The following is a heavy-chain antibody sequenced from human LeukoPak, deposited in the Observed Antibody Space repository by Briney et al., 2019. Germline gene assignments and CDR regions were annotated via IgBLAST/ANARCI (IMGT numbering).Heavy chain of an antibody. V-gene: IGHV1-18*01. CDR3: AGDPYCGGDCYSGWFDP. CDR2: ISAYNGNT. J-gene: IGHJ5*02. D-gene: IGHD2-21*02. CDR1: GYTFTSYG. Sequence: ASVKVSCKASGYTFTSYGISWARQAPGQGLEWMGWISAYNGNTNYAQKLQGRVTMTTDTSTSTAYMELRSLRSDGTAVYYCAGDPYCGGDCYSGWFDPWGQGTLVTVSS.